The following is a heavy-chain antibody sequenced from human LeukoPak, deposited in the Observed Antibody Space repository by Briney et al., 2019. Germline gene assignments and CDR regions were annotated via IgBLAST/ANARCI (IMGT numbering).Heavy chain of an antibody. CDR2: ISASGGST. V-gene: IGHV3-23*01. CDR1: GFTFSSSA. Sequence: GGSLRLSCAASGFTFSSSAMSWVRQVPGKGLEWVSGISASGGSTSYADSVRGRFTISRDNSKNTLYLQMNSLRAEDTAVYYCARDLGDIVVVPAAKNYYGMDVWGQGTTVTVSS. J-gene: IGHJ6*02. CDR3: ARDLGDIVVVPAAKNYYGMDV. D-gene: IGHD2-2*01.